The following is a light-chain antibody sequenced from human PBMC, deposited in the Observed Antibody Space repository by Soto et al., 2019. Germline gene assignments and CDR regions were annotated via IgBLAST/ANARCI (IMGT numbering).Light chain of an antibody. CDR3: QQYNCYWT. Sequence: DIQMTQSPSTLSASVGDRVTITGRASQSISRWLAWYQQKPGKAPKLLIYDDSSLESGVPARLRGSGSGTEFAVTISSLQPDDFSFYFCQQYNCYWTVGQGTKDELK. J-gene: IGKJ1*01. V-gene: IGKV1-5*01. CDR1: QSISRW. CDR2: DDS.